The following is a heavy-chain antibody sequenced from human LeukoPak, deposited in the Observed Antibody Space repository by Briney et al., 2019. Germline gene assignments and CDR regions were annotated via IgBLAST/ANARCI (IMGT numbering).Heavy chain of an antibody. D-gene: IGHD1-20*01. CDR1: GGSMSDFY. CDR3: TKGSSYNWNLFDH. Sequence: SETLSLTCTVSGGSMSDFYWSWIRQPAGKGLEWIGRISASGTTDYNPSLKRRLTMSVDTSKNQVSLRLSSVTAADTAMYYCTKGSSYNWNLFDHWGQGALVTVSS. V-gene: IGHV4-4*07. J-gene: IGHJ4*02. CDR2: ISASGTT.